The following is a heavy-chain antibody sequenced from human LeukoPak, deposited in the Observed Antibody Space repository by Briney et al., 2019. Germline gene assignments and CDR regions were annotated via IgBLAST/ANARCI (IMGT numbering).Heavy chain of an antibody. CDR2: IKQDGSEK. D-gene: IGHD3-10*01. V-gene: IGHV3-7*01. Sequence: GGSLGLSCAASGFTFSSYWMSWVRQAPGKGLEWVANIKQDGSEKYYVDSVKGRFTISRDNAKNSLYLQMNSLRAEDTAVYYCARGLITMVRGVIILGFDYWGQGTLVTVSS. CDR1: GFTFSSYW. J-gene: IGHJ4*02. CDR3: ARGLITMVRGVIILGFDY.